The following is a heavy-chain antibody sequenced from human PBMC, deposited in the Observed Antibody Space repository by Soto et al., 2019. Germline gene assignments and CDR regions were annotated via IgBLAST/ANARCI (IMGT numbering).Heavy chain of an antibody. J-gene: IGHJ6*02. CDR1: GGTFSSYA. CDR3: ASRYCSGGSCYSNGMDV. D-gene: IGHD2-15*01. CDR2: IIPIFGTA. Sequence: RASVKVSCKASGGTFSSYAISWVRQAPGQGLEWMGGIIPIFGTANYAQKFQGRVTITADESTSTAYMELSSLRSDDTAVYYCASRYCSGGSCYSNGMDVWGQGTTVTVSS. V-gene: IGHV1-69*13.